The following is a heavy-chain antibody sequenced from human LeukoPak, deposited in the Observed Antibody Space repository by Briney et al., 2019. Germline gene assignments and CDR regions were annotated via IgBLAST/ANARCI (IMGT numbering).Heavy chain of an antibody. V-gene: IGHV3-74*01. J-gene: IGHJ4*02. CDR1: GFTFSGYW. D-gene: IGHD1-20*01. CDR3: ASSQSSGIYNWNLFDY. Sequence: PGGSLRLSCAASGFTFSGYWMHWVRQAPGKGLVWVSRINFDGSSTTYADSVKGRFTISRDNAKNSLYLQMNSLRAEDTAVYYCASSQSSGIYNWNLFDYWGQGTLVTVSS. CDR2: INFDGSST.